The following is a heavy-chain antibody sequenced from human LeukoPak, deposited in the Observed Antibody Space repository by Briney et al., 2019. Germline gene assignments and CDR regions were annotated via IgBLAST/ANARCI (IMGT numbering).Heavy chain of an antibody. CDR3: VREGRGPQTDY. J-gene: IGHJ4*02. CDR2: VNPNSGDT. V-gene: IGHV1-2*02. D-gene: IGHD3-10*01. Sequence: ASVTVSCKTSGGNFSSSVISWVRQAPGQGLEWMGCVNPNSGDTNYAQKFQGSVTMTRDTSISTAYMEVSRLRSDDTAVYYCVREGRGPQTDYWGQGTLVTVSS. CDR1: GGNFSSSV.